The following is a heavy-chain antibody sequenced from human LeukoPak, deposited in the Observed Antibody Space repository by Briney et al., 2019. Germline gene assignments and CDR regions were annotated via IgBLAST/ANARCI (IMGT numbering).Heavy chain of an antibody. CDR3: ARAPSIQYSSSYMGYFDY. CDR2: INHSGST. D-gene: IGHD6-6*01. CDR1: GGSFSGYY. V-gene: IGHV4-34*01. J-gene: IGHJ4*02. Sequence: SETLSLTCAVYGGSFSGYYWSWIRQPPGKGLEWIGEINHSGSTNYNPSLKSRVTISVDTSKNQFSLKLSSVTAADTAVYYCARAPSIQYSSSYMGYFDYWGQGTLVTVSS.